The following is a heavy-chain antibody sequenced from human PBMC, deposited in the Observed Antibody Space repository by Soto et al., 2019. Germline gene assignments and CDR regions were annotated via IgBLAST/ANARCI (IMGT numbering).Heavy chain of an antibody. CDR1: GFTFSSYG. V-gene: IGHV3-33*01. CDR3: AREGSIAAAGTFVDYYYGMDV. D-gene: IGHD6-13*01. J-gene: IGHJ6*02. CDR2: IWYDGSNK. Sequence: PGGSLRLSCAASGFTFSSYGMHWVRQAPGKGLEWVAVIWYDGSNKYYADSVKGRFTISRDNSKNTLYLQMNSLRAEDTAVYYCAREGSIAAAGTFVDYYYGMDVWGQGTTVTVSS.